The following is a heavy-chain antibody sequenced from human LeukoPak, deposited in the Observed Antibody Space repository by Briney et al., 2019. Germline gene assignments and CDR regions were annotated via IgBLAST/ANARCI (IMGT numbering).Heavy chain of an antibody. D-gene: IGHD3-10*01. Sequence: SETLSLTCTVSGGSISSYYWSWIRQPPGKGLEWVGYIYYSGSTNYNPSLKSRVTISVDTSKNQFSLKLSSVTAADTAVYYCARVWGSGSYGAFDIWGQGTMVTVSS. CDR2: IYYSGST. V-gene: IGHV4-59*01. J-gene: IGHJ3*02. CDR3: ARVWGSGSYGAFDI. CDR1: GGSISSYY.